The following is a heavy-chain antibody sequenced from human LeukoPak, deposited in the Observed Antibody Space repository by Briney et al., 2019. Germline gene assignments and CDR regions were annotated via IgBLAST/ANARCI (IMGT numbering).Heavy chain of an antibody. D-gene: IGHD1-7*01. CDR2: ISSSSSTI. Sequence: GGSLRLSCAASGFTFSSYWMSWVRQAPGKGLEWVSYISSSSSTIYYADSVKGRFTISRDNAKNSLYLQMNSLRAEDTAVYYCASGTKGGMDVWGQGTTVTVSS. J-gene: IGHJ6*02. CDR3: ASGTKGGMDV. V-gene: IGHV3-48*04. CDR1: GFTFSSYW.